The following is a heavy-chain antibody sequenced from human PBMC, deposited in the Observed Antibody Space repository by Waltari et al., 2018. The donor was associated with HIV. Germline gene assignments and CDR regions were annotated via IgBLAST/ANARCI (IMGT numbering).Heavy chain of an antibody. V-gene: IGHV3-9*01. CDR3: VKDGASTIFGVLNGMDV. D-gene: IGHD3-3*01. J-gene: IGHJ6*02. CDR2: ISWNSGDI. CDR1: GITFEDYA. Sequence: EVQLVESGGGSVQPARSLRLSCTASGITFEDYAMHWVRQPPGKGLEWVSVISWNSGDIAYADSVKGRFTISRDNTKNSLFLQMNSVRVEDTALYYCVKDGASTIFGVLNGMDVWGQGTTVTVSS.